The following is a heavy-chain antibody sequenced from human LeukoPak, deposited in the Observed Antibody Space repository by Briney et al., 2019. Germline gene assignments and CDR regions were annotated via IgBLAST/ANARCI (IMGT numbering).Heavy chain of an antibody. J-gene: IGHJ4*02. V-gene: IGHV4-4*07. CDR3: ARGRDEYKGGNY. D-gene: IGHD5-24*01. Sequence: SETLSLTCTVSGGSNSSYYWSWIRQPAGKGLEWIGRIYTSGSTNYNPSLKSRVTISVDTSKNQFSLKMSSVTAADTAVYYCARGRDEYKGGNYWGQGTLVTVSS. CDR2: IYTSGST. CDR1: GGSNSSYY.